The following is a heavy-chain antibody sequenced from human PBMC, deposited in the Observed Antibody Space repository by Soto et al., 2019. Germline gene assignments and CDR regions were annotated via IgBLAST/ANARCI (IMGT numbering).Heavy chain of an antibody. J-gene: IGHJ4*02. CDR3: GKGGTGDVGDH. D-gene: IGHD1-26*01. Sequence: EVQLLESGGGLVQPGGSLRLSCVASGFTFNNYGMTWFRQAPGKGVEWVSGTTVSGGETYYADSVKGRFTISRDNSKSTLYLQMNSLRAEDTAVYYCGKGGTGDVGDHWGQGTLVTVSS. CDR1: GFTFNNYG. CDR2: TTVSGGET. V-gene: IGHV3-23*01.